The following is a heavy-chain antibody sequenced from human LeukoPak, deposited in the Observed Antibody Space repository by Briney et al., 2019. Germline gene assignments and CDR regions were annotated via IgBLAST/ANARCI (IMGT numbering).Heavy chain of an antibody. CDR3: ASSGDTALNWFDP. D-gene: IGHD5-18*01. V-gene: IGHV3-53*01. Sequence: GGSLRLSCAASGFTVSHNYMSWVRKAPGKGLEWVSVIYSGGSTYYADSVKGRFTISRDNSKDTLYLQMNSLRAEDTAVYYCASSGDTALNWFDPWGQGTLVTVSS. J-gene: IGHJ5*02. CDR2: IYSGGST. CDR1: GFTVSHNY.